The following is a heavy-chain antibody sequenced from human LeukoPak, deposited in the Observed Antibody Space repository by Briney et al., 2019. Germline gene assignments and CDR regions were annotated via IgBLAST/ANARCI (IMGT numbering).Heavy chain of an antibody. D-gene: IGHD2-21*01. CDR3: VRGAGFQGNAMDV. V-gene: IGHV3-74*01. J-gene: IGHJ6*02. CDR2: INSDGTTT. Sequence: PSETLSLTCAVYGGSFSGYYWSWIRQPPGKGLVWVSRINSDGTTTAYADSVKGRFTISRDNAKNTLDLQMNSLRAEDTAVYYCVRGAGFQGNAMDVWGQGTTVTVSS. CDR1: GGSFSGYY.